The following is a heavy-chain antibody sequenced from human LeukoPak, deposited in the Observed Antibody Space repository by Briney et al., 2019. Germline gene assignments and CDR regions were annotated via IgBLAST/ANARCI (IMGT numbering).Heavy chain of an antibody. CDR3: ARAPYSSGCYLTTVFDY. V-gene: IGHV1-2*02. Sequence: GASVKVSFKASGYTFTSYGISCVRQAPGQGLEWMGWINPNSGGTNYAQKFQGRVTMTRDTSISTAYMELSRLRSDDTAVYYCARAPYSSGCYLTTVFDYWGQGTLVTVSS. D-gene: IGHD6-19*01. CDR1: GYTFTSYG. J-gene: IGHJ4*02. CDR2: INPNSGGT.